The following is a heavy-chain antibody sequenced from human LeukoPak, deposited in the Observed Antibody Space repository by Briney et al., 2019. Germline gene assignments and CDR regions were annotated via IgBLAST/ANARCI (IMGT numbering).Heavy chain of an antibody. CDR1: GYSISSGYY. V-gene: IGHV4-38-2*02. D-gene: IGHD3-10*01. CDR2: IYHSGST. CDR3: ARLWFGELLSFDY. Sequence: PSETLSLTCTVSGYSISSGYYWGWIRQPPGKGLEWIGSIYHSGSTYYNPSLKSRVTVSVDPSKNQFSLKLSSVTAADTAVYYCARLWFGELLSFDYWGQGALVTVSS. J-gene: IGHJ4*02.